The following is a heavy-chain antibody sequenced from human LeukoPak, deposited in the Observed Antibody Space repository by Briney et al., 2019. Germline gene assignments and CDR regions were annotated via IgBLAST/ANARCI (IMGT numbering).Heavy chain of an antibody. V-gene: IGHV3-48*03. D-gene: IGHD3-22*01. Sequence: GGSLRLSCEASGFTFSSYKMNWVRQAPGKGLEWVSYISNSGSTIYYADSVKGRFTISRDSAKNSLYLQMNSLRAEDTAVYYCARGSGYYIDYWGQGTLVTASS. CDR2: ISNSGSTI. CDR1: GFTFSSYK. CDR3: ARGSGYYIDY. J-gene: IGHJ4*02.